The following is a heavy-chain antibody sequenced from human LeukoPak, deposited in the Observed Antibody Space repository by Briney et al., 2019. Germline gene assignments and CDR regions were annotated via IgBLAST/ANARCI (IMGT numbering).Heavy chain of an antibody. CDR2: MNPNSGNT. Sequence: ASVKVSCKASGYTFTSYDINWVRQATGQGLEWMGWMNPNSGNTGYAQKFQGRVTMTRNTSISTAYMELSSLRSEDTAVYYCARDLDTARGPLLYNWFDPWGQGTLSPSPQ. CDR1: GYTFTSYD. CDR3: ARDLDTARGPLLYNWFDP. D-gene: IGHD5-18*01. J-gene: IGHJ5*02. V-gene: IGHV1-8*01.